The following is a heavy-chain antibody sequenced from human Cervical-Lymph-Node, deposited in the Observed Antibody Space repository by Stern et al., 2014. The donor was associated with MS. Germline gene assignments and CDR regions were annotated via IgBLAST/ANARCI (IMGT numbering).Heavy chain of an antibody. V-gene: IGHV1-18*04. Sequence: QVQLVQSGGEVKKPGASVTVSCKAYIDTFTNYGFSWVRQAPGQGLEWMGWISGYNGKANYAQKFQGRGTMTTDTSTSTVYMELKSLRSDDTAVYYCARDGKWLQVYGMDVWGQGTTVTVSS. J-gene: IGHJ6*02. CDR1: IDTFTNYG. CDR3: ARDGKWLQVYGMDV. D-gene: IGHD5-12*01. CDR2: ISGYNGKA.